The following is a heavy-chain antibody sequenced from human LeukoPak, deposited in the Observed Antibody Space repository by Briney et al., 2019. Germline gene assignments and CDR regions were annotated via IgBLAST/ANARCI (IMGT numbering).Heavy chain of an antibody. D-gene: IGHD1-14*01. CDR2: INPSGGST. Sequence: ASVKVPCKASGYTFTSYYMHWVRQVPGQGLEWMGIINPSGGSTSYAQKFQGRVTMTRDTSTSTVYMELSSLRSEDTAVYYCATVFAEPPRYYFDYWGQGTLVTVSS. CDR3: ATVFAEPPRYYFDY. J-gene: IGHJ4*02. CDR1: GYTFTSYY. V-gene: IGHV1-46*01.